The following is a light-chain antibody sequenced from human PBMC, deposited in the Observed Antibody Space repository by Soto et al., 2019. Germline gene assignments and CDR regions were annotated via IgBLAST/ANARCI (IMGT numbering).Light chain of an antibody. Sequence: DIQMTQSPSTLSASVGDRVTITCRASQSISSWLAWYQQKPGKAPKLLIYDASSLESGVPSRFSGSGSGKEFTLTISSLQPDEFATYYCKQYNSYSRAFGQGNKVEIX. CDR2: DAS. CDR3: KQYNSYSRA. CDR1: QSISSW. V-gene: IGKV1-5*01. J-gene: IGKJ1*01.